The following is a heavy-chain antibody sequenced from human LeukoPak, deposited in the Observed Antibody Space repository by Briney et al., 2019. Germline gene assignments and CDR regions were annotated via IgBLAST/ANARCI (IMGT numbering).Heavy chain of an antibody. CDR2: IYYSGST. Sequence: SETLSLTCSVSGGSISSSSYYWGWIRQPPGKGLEWIGSIYYSGSTYYNPSLKSRVTISVDTSKNQSSLKLSSVTAADTAVYYCARRPSGYDLSDHYFDYWGQGTLVTVSS. J-gene: IGHJ4*02. CDR3: ARRPSGYDLSDHYFDY. D-gene: IGHD5-12*01. V-gene: IGHV4-39*07. CDR1: GGSISSSSYY.